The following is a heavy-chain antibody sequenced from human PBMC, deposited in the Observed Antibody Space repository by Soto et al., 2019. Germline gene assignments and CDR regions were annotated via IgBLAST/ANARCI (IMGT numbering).Heavy chain of an antibody. J-gene: IGHJ6*02. CDR2: IIPISGAA. V-gene: IGHV1-69*01. CDR3: ASRHKRGSNYGDYYYYYGMDA. Sequence: QVQLVQSGAEVNKPGSSVKVSCKASGGTFSTYVFSWVRQATGQGLEWMEGIIPISGAANYAQKFQGRVTITADESTSTAYMELSSLRSEDTAVYYCASRHKRGSNYGDYYYYYGMDAWGQGTTVIVSS. CDR1: GGTFSTYV. D-gene: IGHD2-21*01.